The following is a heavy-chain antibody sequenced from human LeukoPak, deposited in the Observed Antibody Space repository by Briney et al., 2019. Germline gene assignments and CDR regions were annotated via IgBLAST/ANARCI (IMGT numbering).Heavy chain of an antibody. D-gene: IGHD3-22*01. J-gene: IGHJ4*02. CDR2: IYYSGST. CDR3: ASLPYYYDSSGYPTFYFDY. Sequence: SETLSLTCTVSGGSISSSSYYWGWIRQPPGKGLEWIGSIYYSGSTYYNPSLKSRVTISVDTSKNQFSLKLSSVTAADTAVYYCASLPYYYDSSGYPTFYFDYWGQGTLVTVS. CDR1: GGSISSSSYY. V-gene: IGHV4-39*01.